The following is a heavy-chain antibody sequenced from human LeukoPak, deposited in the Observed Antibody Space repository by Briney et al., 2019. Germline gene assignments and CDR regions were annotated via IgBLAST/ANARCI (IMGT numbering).Heavy chain of an antibody. D-gene: IGHD4-11*01. CDR2: IYSGGST. Sequence: GSPRLSCAASGFTVSSSYMSWVRQAPGKGLEWVSVIYSGGSTYYADSVKGRFTISRDNSKNTLYLQMNNLRAEDTAVYYCARVRWATVPVWFDPWGQGTLVTVSS. J-gene: IGHJ5*02. CDR1: GFTVSSSY. CDR3: ARVRWATVPVWFDP. V-gene: IGHV3-66*01.